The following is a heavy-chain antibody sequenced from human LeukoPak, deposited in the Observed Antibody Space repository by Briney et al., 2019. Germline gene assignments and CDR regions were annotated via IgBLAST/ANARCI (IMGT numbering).Heavy chain of an antibody. Sequence: EGSLRLSREASGSTSSHHWMHSVRQVPGKGLLWVSRIHPDLTSIEYADSVRGRFTISRDDAKNTLYLQMNNLRAEDTGVYYCAREKSGIQLSLDSWGRGTQVTVSS. D-gene: IGHD1-1*01. CDR1: GSTSSHHW. J-gene: IGHJ5*01. CDR2: IHPDLTSI. CDR3: AREKSGIQLSLDS. V-gene: IGHV3-74*01.